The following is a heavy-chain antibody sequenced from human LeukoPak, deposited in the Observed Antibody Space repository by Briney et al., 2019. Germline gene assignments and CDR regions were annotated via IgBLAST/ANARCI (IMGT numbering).Heavy chain of an antibody. CDR3: ARVARYSSSWYWFDP. D-gene: IGHD6-13*01. J-gene: IGHJ5*02. V-gene: IGHV4-31*02. CDR2: IYYSGST. Sequence: LRLSCAASGFTFSNDWMNWVRQHPGKGLEWIGYIYYSGSTYYNPSLKSRVTISVDTSKNQFSLNLSSVTAADTAVYYCARVARYSSSWYWFDPWGQGILVTVSS. CDR1: GFTFSNDW.